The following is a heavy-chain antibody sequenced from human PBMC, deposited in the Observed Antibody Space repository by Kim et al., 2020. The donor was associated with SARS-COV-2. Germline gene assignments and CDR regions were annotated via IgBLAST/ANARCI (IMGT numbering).Heavy chain of an antibody. CDR3: ASRYSYAIVDYYYYGMGV. CDR1: GCTFSTYA. CDR2: IIPIFGTA. D-gene: IGHD5-18*01. J-gene: IGHJ6*01. Sequence: SVKVSCKASGCTFSTYAISWVRQAPGQGLEWMGGIIPIFGTANYAQKFQDRVTITADESTSTAYMELSSLRSEDTAVYYCASRYSYAIVDYYYYGMGVWGEGTPVTVSS. V-gene: IGHV1-69*13.